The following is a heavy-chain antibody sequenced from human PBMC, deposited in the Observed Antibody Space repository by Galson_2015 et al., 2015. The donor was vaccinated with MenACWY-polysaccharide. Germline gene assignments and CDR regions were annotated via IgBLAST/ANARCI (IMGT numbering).Heavy chain of an antibody. D-gene: IGHD3-10*01. Sequence: SLRLSCAASQFIFSDYAMSWVRQAPGKGLEWVSALSGGGGSTFYADSVRGRFTISRDNSKNTLYLQMNSLRAEDTAVLYCAKVTYGSGSYYPYAMDVWGQGTTVTVSS. CDR3: AKVTYGSGSYYPYAMDV. J-gene: IGHJ6*02. V-gene: IGHV3-23*01. CDR2: LSGGGGST. CDR1: QFIFSDYA.